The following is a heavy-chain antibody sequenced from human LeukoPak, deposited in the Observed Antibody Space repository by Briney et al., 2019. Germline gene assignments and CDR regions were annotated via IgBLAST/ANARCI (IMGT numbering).Heavy chain of an antibody. J-gene: IGHJ4*02. CDR1: GFTFSSYA. V-gene: IGHV3-30-3*01. Sequence: GGSLRLSCAASGFTFSSYAMSWVRQAPGKGLEWVAVISYDGSNKYYADSVKGRFTISRDNSKNTLYLQMNSLRAEDTAVYYCARGVGATTFDYWGQGTLVTVSS. CDR3: ARGVGATTFDY. CDR2: ISYDGSNK. D-gene: IGHD1-26*01.